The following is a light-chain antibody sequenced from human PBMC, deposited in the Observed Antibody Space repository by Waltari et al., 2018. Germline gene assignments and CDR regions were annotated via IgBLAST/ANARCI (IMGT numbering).Light chain of an antibody. CDR3: QQRRTWPSIT. CDR2: DAS. V-gene: IGKV3-11*01. CDR1: QSVGVN. J-gene: IGKJ5*01. Sequence: EIVLTQSPATLSLSPGQRGTLSCRASQSVGVNSAWYQQKPGQAPRLLIYDASNRATGIPARFSGSGSGTDFTLTITGLEPEDFAVYYCQQRRTWPSITFGQGTRLEI.